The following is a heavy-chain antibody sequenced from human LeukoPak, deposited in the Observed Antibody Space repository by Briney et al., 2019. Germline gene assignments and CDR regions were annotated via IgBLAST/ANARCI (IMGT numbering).Heavy chain of an antibody. V-gene: IGHV3-74*01. CDR3: ARASNRNSINFDY. J-gene: IGHJ4*02. Sequence: GWSLRLSCAASGFTFSSYWMHWVRHAPGKGLVWVSRLNSDGSSTSYADSVKGRFTISRDNAETTLHLQMNNLSAEDTAVYYCARASNRNSINFDYWGQGALVTVSS. D-gene: IGHD1-7*01. CDR1: GFTFSSYW. CDR2: LNSDGSST.